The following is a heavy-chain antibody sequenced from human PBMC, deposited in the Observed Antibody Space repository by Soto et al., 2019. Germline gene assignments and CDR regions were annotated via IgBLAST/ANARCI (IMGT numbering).Heavy chain of an antibody. J-gene: IGHJ4*02. CDR1: GFTFSNAW. Sequence: GGSLRLSCAASGFTFSNAWMNWVRQAPGKGLEWVSVIYSDGSTYYADSVKGRFTISRHNSKNTLYLQMNSLRAEDTAVYYCARDRSSDYWGQGTLVTVSS. CDR3: ARDRSSDY. CDR2: IYSDGST. V-gene: IGHV3-53*04.